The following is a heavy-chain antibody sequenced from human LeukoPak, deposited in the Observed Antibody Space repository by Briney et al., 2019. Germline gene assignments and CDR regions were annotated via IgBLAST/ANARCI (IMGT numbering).Heavy chain of an antibody. CDR3: ARDGLDYYGSGSSSFDY. J-gene: IGHJ4*02. CDR1: GFTFSRFA. V-gene: IGHV3-64*01. Sequence: GGSLRLSCAASGFTFSRFAMHWVRQAPGEGLEYVSAISSNGGSKYYPNSVKGRLTISKANSKNSSYFQMGGLRAEDLGVYYCARDGLDYYGSGSSSFDYWGQGTLVTVSS. D-gene: IGHD3-10*01. CDR2: ISSNGGSK.